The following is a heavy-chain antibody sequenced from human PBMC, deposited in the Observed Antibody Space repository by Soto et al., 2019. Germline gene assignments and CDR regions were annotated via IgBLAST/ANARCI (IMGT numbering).Heavy chain of an antibody. CDR2: IIPILGIA. Sequence: SVKVSCKASGGTFSSYTIGWVRQAPGQGLEWMGRIIPILGIANYAQKFQGRVTITADKSTSTAYMELSSLRSEDTAVYYCARDLKGYYDSSGDSDYWGQGTLVTVSS. V-gene: IGHV1-69*04. CDR1: GGTFSSYT. D-gene: IGHD3-22*01. CDR3: ARDLKGYYDSSGDSDY. J-gene: IGHJ4*02.